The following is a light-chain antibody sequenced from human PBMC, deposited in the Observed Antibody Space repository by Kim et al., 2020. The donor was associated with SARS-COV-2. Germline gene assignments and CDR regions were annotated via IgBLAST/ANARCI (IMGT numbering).Light chain of an antibody. J-gene: IGKJ2*03. V-gene: IGKV4-1*01. CDR3: QQYYSTPPS. Sequence: RGTLNCNTSPTVLYKSNEKNYLAWYQQKPGQAPKLLIYWATIRESGVSDRFSGSGSETDFTLTISSLQAEDVAVYYCQQYYSTPPSFGQGTKLEI. CDR1: PTVLYKSNEKNY. CDR2: WAT.